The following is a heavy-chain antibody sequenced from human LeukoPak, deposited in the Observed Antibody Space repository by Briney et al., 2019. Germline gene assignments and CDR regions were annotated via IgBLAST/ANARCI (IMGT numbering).Heavy chain of an antibody. Sequence: GGSLRLSCAASGFTFDDYAMHWVRQAPGKGLEWVSLISGDGGSTYYADSVKGRFTISRDNAKNSLYLQMNSLRAEDTAVYYCARDQDSSWGHGYWGQGTLVTVSS. D-gene: IGHD6-13*01. V-gene: IGHV3-43*02. CDR3: ARDQDSSWGHGY. CDR1: GFTFDDYA. CDR2: ISGDGGST. J-gene: IGHJ4*02.